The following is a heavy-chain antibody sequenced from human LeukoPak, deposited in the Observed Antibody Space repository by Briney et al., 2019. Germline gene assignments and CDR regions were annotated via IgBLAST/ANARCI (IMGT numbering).Heavy chain of an antibody. D-gene: IGHD2-21*02. CDR1: GFTFSSYG. CDR3: ARDPLAYCGGDCYSDY. J-gene: IGHJ4*02. V-gene: IGHV3-20*04. CDR2: INWNGGST. Sequence: SGGSLRLSCAASGFTFSSYGMSWVRQAPGKGLEWVSGINWNGGSTGYADSVKGRFTISRDNAKNSLYLQMNSLRAEDTALYYCARDPLAYCGGDCYSDYWGRGTLVTVSS.